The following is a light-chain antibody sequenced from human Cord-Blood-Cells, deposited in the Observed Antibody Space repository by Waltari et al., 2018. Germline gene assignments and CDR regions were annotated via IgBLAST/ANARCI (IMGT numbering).Light chain of an antibody. CDR2: DVS. Sequence: QSALTQPASVSGSPGQSITISCTGTSSAVGGYNYVSWSQKHPGKAPKLMIYDVSNRRSGVSNRFSGSKSGNTASLTISGLQAEDEADYYCSAYTSSSTVFGTGTKVTVL. V-gene: IGLV2-14*01. J-gene: IGLJ1*01. CDR3: SAYTSSSTV. CDR1: SSAVGGYNY.